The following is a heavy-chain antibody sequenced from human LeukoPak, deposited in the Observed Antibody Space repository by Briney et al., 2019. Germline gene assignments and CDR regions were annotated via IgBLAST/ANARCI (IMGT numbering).Heavy chain of an antibody. V-gene: IGHV4-4*07. J-gene: IGHJ3*02. CDR3: ARDYFDSSGYRHDVFDI. D-gene: IGHD3-22*01. Sequence: PSETLSLTCTVSGGSIGSYYWSWIRQPAGKGLEWIGHIYTSGTINYNPSLKSRITMSVDTSKNQFSLKLSSVTAADTAVYYCARDYFDSSGYRHDVFDIWGQGTMVTVSS. CDR1: GGSIGSYY. CDR2: IYTSGTI.